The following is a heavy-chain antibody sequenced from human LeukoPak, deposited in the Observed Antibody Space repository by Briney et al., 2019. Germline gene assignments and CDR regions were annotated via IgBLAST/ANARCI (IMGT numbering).Heavy chain of an antibody. CDR3: ARDRRNGGDYILDALDI. J-gene: IGHJ3*02. D-gene: IGHD4-17*01. CDR2: IYYSGST. V-gene: IGHV4-59*01. Sequence: PSETLSLTCTVSGGSISSYYWSWIRQPPGKGLEWIGYIYYSGSTNYNPSLKSRVTISVDTSKNQFSLKLSSVTAADTAVYYCARDRRNGGDYILDALDIWGQGTMVTVSS. CDR1: GGSISSYY.